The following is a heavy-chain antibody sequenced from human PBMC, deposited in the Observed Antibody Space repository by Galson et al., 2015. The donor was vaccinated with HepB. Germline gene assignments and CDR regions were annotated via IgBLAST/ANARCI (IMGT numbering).Heavy chain of an antibody. V-gene: IGHV3-23*01. J-gene: IGHJ4*02. CDR3: AKDWAGGSGLYFDY. CDR2: ISGSGGST. Sequence: SLRLSCAASGFTFSNYAMSWVRQAPGRGLEWVAAISGSGGSTFYADSVKGRFTIARDNSKNTLYLQMNGLRAEDTAVYYCAKDWAGGSGLYFDYWGQGTLVTVSS. CDR1: GFTFSNYA. D-gene: IGHD3-10*01.